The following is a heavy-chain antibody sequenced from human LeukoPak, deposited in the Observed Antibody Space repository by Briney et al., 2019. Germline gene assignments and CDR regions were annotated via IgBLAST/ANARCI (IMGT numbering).Heavy chain of an antibody. J-gene: IGHJ4*02. V-gene: IGHV4-59*12. CDR3: ASYNNSGFKF. CDR2: IHYTGST. CDR1: GDFISRYY. D-gene: IGHD5-12*01. Sequence: SETLSLTCTVSGDFISRYYWSWLRQSPGKGLEWIGYIHYTGSTNYNPSLKSRVTISVDTSKNQFSMKLSSVTAADTAVYYCASYNNSGFKFWGQGTLVTVSS.